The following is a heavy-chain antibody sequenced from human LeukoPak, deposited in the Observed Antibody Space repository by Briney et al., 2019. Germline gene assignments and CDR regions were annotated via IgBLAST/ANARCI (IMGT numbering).Heavy chain of an antibody. D-gene: IGHD6-19*01. CDR2: IIPIFGTA. CDR1: GGTFSSYA. V-gene: IGHV1-69*13. Sequence: ASVKVSRKASGGTFSSYAISWVRQAPGQGLEWMGGIIPIFGTASYAQKFQGRVTITADESTSTAYMELSSLRSEDTAVYYCARDKSGYSSGWYGVNWFDPWGQGTLVTVSS. CDR3: ARDKSGYSSGWYGVNWFDP. J-gene: IGHJ5*02.